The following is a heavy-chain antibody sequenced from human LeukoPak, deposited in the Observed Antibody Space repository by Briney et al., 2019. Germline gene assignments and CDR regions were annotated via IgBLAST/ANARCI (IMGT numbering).Heavy chain of an antibody. D-gene: IGHD1-14*01. CDR2: ISWDGGIT. Sequence: PGGSLRLSCAASGFTFHHYSMHWVRQPPGKGLEWVSLISWDGGITYYADSVKGRFTISRDNSKNTLYLQMNSLRAEDTAVYYCARVLPVPYGMDVWGQGTTVTVSS. CDR1: GFTFHHYS. J-gene: IGHJ6*02. CDR3: ARVLPVPYGMDV. V-gene: IGHV3-43*01.